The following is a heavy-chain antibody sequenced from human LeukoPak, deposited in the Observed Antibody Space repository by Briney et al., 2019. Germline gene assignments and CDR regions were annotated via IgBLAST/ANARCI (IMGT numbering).Heavy chain of an antibody. CDR1: GFTFSSYS. V-gene: IGHV3-21*01. CDR3: ARLGLYSSGWYSDY. D-gene: IGHD6-19*01. J-gene: IGHJ4*02. CDR2: ISTSSTYI. Sequence: NPGGSLRLSCAASGFTFSSYSMNWVRQAPGKGLEWVSSISTSSTYIYYADSVKGRFTISRDNAKNSLYLQMNSLRAEDTAVYYCARLGLYSSGWYSDYWGQGNLVTVSS.